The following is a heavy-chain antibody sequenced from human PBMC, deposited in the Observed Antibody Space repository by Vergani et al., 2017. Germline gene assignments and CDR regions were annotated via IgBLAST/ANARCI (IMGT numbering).Heavy chain of an antibody. CDR1: GGSFSGYY. CDR2: INHSGST. CDR3: ASSSTVTPFDY. V-gene: IGHV4-34*01. J-gene: IGHJ4*02. Sequence: QVQLQQWGAGLLKPSEPLSLTCAVYGGSFSGYYWSWIRQPPGKGLEWIGEINHSGSTNYNPSLKSRVTISVDTSKNQFSLKLSSVTAADTAVYYCASSSTVTPFDYWGQGTLVTVSS. D-gene: IGHD4-17*01.